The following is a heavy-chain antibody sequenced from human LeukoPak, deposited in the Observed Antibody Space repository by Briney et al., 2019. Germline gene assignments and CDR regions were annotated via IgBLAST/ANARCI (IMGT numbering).Heavy chain of an antibody. Sequence: PGGSLRLSCAASGFTVSRSYMIWARQAPGKGLEWVSVIYSGGTTYYADSVKGRFTISRDNAKNSLYLQMNSLRAEDTAIYYCAKSPSYCGVNCYSTFDYWGQGTLVTVSS. CDR3: AKSPSYCGVNCYSTFDY. CDR2: IYSGGTT. D-gene: IGHD2-21*02. CDR1: GFTVSRSY. V-gene: IGHV3-53*01. J-gene: IGHJ4*02.